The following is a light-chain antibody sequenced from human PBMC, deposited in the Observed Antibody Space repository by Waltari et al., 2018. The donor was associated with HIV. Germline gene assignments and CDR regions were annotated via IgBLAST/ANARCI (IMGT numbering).Light chain of an antibody. J-gene: IGLJ2*01. CDR3: SSYADRNGFYVV. Sequence: QSALTQPPSASGSPGQSVIISCTGTNSDIGGYNYVSWYQQHPGKAPKLVISEVTKRPSGVPDRFSGSKSGTTASLTVSGLQAEDEADYYCSSYADRNGFYVVFGGGTRLTVL. V-gene: IGLV2-8*01. CDR2: EVT. CDR1: NSDIGGYNY.